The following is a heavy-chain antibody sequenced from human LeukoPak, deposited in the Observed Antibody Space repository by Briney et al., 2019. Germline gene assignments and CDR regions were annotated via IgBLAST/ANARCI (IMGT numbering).Heavy chain of an antibody. V-gene: IGHV4-4*07. D-gene: IGHD5-12*01. Sequence: SDALSLTCSVSGDSFINYYWSWIRQPAGKGLEWIGRIYTSGGVNYNPSLKSRVTMSVDTSRAQFSLNLSSVTAADTAVYYCARGSARMVANPLFDYWGQGTLVTVSS. J-gene: IGHJ4*02. CDR2: IYTSGGV. CDR3: ARGSARMVANPLFDY. CDR1: GDSFINYY.